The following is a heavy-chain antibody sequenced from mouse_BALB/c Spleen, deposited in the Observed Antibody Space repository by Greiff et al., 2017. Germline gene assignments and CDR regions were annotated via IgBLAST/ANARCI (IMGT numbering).Heavy chain of an antibody. CDR2: IYPGDGDT. D-gene: IGHD2-1*01. Sequence: VQLQQSGAELARPGASVKLSCKASGYTFTSYWMQWVKQRPGQGLEWIGAIYPGDGDTRYTQKFKGKATLTADKSSSTAYMQLSSLASEDSAVYYCARSRYGNYPFAYWGQGTLVTVSA. CDR3: ARSRYGNYPFAY. V-gene: IGHV1-87*01. J-gene: IGHJ3*01. CDR1: GYTFTSYW.